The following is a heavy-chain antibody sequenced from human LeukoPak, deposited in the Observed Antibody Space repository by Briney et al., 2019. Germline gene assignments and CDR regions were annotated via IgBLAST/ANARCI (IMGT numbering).Heavy chain of an antibody. D-gene: IGHD6-19*01. V-gene: IGHV3-66*01. Sequence: GGSLRLSCAASGSTVSGNYMSWVRQAPGKGLDWVSVIYSGDSTNYADSVKGRFTISRDYSKNTLYLQMSSLRAEDTAVYYCATGNQWLAFDYWGQGTLVTVSS. CDR2: IYSGDST. CDR3: ATGNQWLAFDY. J-gene: IGHJ4*02. CDR1: GSTVSGNY.